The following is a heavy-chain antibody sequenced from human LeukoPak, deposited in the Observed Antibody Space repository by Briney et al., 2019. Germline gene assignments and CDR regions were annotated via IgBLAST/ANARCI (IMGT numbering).Heavy chain of an antibody. Sequence: GESLKISCKGSGYSINNYWIGWVRQMPGKGLEWMGIIYPADSDIRYSPSFQGQVTISADKSISTAYLQWSSLKASDTAMYYCARLAALEYRSRYHFDYWGQGTLVTVSS. CDR1: GYSINNYW. J-gene: IGHJ4*02. V-gene: IGHV5-51*01. D-gene: IGHD1-1*01. CDR3: ARLAALEYRSRYHFDY. CDR2: IYPADSDI.